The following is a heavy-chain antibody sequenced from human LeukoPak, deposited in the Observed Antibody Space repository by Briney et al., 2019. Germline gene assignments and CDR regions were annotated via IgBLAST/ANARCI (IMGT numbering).Heavy chain of an antibody. CDR1: GFTFSSCS. Sequence: GGSLRLSCAASGFTFSSCSMNWVRQAPGKGLEWVSSISSSSSYIYYADSVKGRFTISRDNAKNSLYLQMNSLRAEDTAVYYCARDTSGSSSLFDYWGQGTLVTVSS. V-gene: IGHV3-21*01. D-gene: IGHD6-6*01. J-gene: IGHJ4*02. CDR2: ISSSSSYI. CDR3: ARDTSGSSSLFDY.